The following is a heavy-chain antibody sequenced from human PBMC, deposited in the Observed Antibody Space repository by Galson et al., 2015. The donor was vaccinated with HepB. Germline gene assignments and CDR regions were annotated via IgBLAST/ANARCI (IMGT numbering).Heavy chain of an antibody. Sequence: SCKASGYTFTSYYIHWVRQAPGQGLEWMGMINPNGGSTSYARKFQGRVTMIRDTSTSTVYMELSSLRYEDTAVYYCARSYRTSSELDYWGQGTLVTVSS. D-gene: IGHD6-6*01. V-gene: IGHV1-46*01. J-gene: IGHJ4*02. CDR3: ARSYRTSSELDY. CDR2: INPNGGST. CDR1: GYTFTSYY.